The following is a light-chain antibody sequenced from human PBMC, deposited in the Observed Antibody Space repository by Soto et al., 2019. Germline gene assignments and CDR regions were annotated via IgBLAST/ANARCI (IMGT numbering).Light chain of an antibody. CDR2: GAS. J-gene: IGKJ4*01. CDR3: QQYNNWPLT. V-gene: IGKV3-15*01. CDR1: QDVSSN. Sequence: EMVVTQSPATLSVSPGERATLSCRASQDVSSNLAWYQQKPGQAPSLLIYGASTRATGTPARFSGSGSGTEFTLTISSLQSGDFAVYYCQQYNNWPLTFGGGTKVEIK.